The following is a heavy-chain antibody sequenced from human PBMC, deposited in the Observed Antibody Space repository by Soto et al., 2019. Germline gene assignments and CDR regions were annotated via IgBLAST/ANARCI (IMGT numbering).Heavy chain of an antibody. V-gene: IGHV3-21*01. CDR2: ISSSSSYI. Sequence: GVSLRLSCAASGFTFSSYSMNWVRQAPGKGLEWVSSISSSSSYIYYADSVKGRFTISRDNAKNSLYLQMNSLRAEDTAVYYCARAFWRDPYYYYYGMDVWGQGTTVTVSS. CDR3: ARAFWRDPYYYYYGMDV. J-gene: IGHJ6*02. CDR1: GFTFSSYS. D-gene: IGHD3-3*01.